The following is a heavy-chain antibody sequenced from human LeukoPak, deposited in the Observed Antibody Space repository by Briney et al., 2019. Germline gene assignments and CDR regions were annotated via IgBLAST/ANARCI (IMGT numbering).Heavy chain of an antibody. Sequence: GGSLRLSCAASGFTFSDYYMNWVRQAPGKGLEWVSSISRTTRYIYYADSVKGRFTISRDNSKNSLYLQMNSLRAEDTAVYYCAKDYYDSSGYYYPYYFDYWGQGTLVTVSS. CDR2: ISRTTRYI. CDR3: AKDYYDSSGYYYPYYFDY. D-gene: IGHD3-22*01. CDR1: GFTFSDYY. V-gene: IGHV3-21*04. J-gene: IGHJ4*02.